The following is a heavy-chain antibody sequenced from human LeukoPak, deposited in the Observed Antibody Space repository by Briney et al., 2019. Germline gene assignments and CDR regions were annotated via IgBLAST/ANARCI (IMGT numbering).Heavy chain of an antibody. CDR3: ARATAQKNGFDP. CDR1: GGSISSYY. CDR2: IYYSGST. J-gene: IGHJ5*02. D-gene: IGHD5-18*01. V-gene: IGHV4-59*12. Sequence: SETLSLTCTVSGGSISSYYWSWIRQPPGKGLEWIGYIYYSGSTNYYPSLKSRVTISVDTSKNQFSLKLSSVTAADTAVYYCARATAQKNGFDPWGQGTLVTVSS.